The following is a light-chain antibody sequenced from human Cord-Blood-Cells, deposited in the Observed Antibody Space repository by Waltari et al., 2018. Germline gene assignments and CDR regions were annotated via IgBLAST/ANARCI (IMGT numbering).Light chain of an antibody. J-gene: IGLJ1*01. V-gene: IGLV2-11*01. CDR1: SSDVGGYNY. CDR3: CSYAGSYTYV. Sequence: QSALTQPRSVSGSPGQSVTISCTGTSSDVGGYNYVSWYQQHPGKAPKLMIYDVSKRPSGGPDRFSGAKSGNTASLTSSGLQDEDEADYYCCSYAGSYTYVFGTGTKVTVL. CDR2: DVS.